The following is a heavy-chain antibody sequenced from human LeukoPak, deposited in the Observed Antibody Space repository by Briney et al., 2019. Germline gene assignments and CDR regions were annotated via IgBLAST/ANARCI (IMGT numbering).Heavy chain of an antibody. Sequence: ASVKVSCKVSGYTLTELSMHWVRQAPGKGLEWMGGFDPEDGETICAQKFQGRVTMTEDTSTDTAYMELSSLRSEDTAVYYCATQGTLDFWSGGVDYWSQGTLDTVSS. V-gene: IGHV1-24*01. D-gene: IGHD3-3*01. CDR1: GYTLTELS. J-gene: IGHJ4*02. CDR2: FDPEDGET. CDR3: ATQGTLDFWSGGVDY.